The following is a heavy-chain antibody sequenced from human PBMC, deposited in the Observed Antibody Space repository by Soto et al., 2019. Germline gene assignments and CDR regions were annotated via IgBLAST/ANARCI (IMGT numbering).Heavy chain of an antibody. CDR3: TRPDSGYAPPNYYYYGMDV. CDR2: IRSKANSYAT. V-gene: IGHV3-73*02. Sequence: EVQLVESGGGLVQPGGSLKLSCAASGFTFSGSAMHWVRQASGIGLEWVGRIRSKANSYATAYAASVKGRFTISRDDSKNTAYLQMNSLITEDMAVYYCTRPDSGYAPPNYYYYGMDVWGQGTTVTVSS. D-gene: IGHD5-12*01. J-gene: IGHJ6*02. CDR1: GFTFSGSA.